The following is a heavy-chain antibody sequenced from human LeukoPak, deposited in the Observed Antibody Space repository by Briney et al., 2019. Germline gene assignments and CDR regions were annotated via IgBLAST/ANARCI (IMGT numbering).Heavy chain of an antibody. CDR1: GFAFPGYW. Sequence: GGSLRLSCSASGFAFPGYWMVWVRQAPGKGLEWVASIGKDGSEKDYADSVKDRFIISRDNARNLLYLQMNSLGVRDTGTYFCTRDIVWLQLQDWGQGALVTVSS. CDR2: IGKDGSEK. CDR3: TRDIVWLQLQD. V-gene: IGHV3-7*01. J-gene: IGHJ4*02. D-gene: IGHD2-21*01.